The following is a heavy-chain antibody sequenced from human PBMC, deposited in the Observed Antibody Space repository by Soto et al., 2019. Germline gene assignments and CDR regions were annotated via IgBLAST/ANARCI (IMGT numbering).Heavy chain of an antibody. CDR2: IFYTGVT. V-gene: IGHV4-61*03. Sequence: QVQLQESGPGLVKPSETLSLTCSVSGGSVSNASFYWTWIRQAPGTGLEYIGYIFYTGVTNYNPCLSSRVTISLDTSKNHFSLKLNSMTAADTAVYYCVRVLDSSWYADLWGRGTLVTVSS. CDR1: GGSVSNASFY. D-gene: IGHD3-22*01. CDR3: VRVLDSSWYADL. J-gene: IGHJ2*01.